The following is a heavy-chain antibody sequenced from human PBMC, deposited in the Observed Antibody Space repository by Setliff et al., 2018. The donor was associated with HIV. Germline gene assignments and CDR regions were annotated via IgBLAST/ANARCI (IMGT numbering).Heavy chain of an antibody. CDR1: NHTFTNYG. CDR2: ISGYSGNT. D-gene: IGHD5-12*01. CDR3: ARDLYTYSGYGTNY. V-gene: IGHV1-18*01. Sequence: GASVKVSCKASNHTFTNYGVTWVRQAPGQGLEWMGWISGYSGNTEYSHKFQDRVTITADTSTSTAHMELRRLELDDTAVYYCARDLYTYSGYGTNYWGQGTLVTVS. J-gene: IGHJ4*02.